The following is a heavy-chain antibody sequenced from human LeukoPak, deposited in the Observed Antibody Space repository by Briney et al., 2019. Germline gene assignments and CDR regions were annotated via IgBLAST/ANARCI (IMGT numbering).Heavy chain of an antibody. J-gene: IGHJ4*02. V-gene: IGHV4-39*07. CDR2: MYYAEET. CDR3: ARGGYHFSGDS. D-gene: IGHD3-3*01. CDR1: GDSITTTTSL. Sequence: SETLSLTCTVSGDSITTTTSLWAWIRQPPGKGLEWIGAMYYAEETFYSASLRSRVTVSLDPSNNQFSLSLTSVTAADTAVYYCARGGYHFSGDSWGQGALVTVSS.